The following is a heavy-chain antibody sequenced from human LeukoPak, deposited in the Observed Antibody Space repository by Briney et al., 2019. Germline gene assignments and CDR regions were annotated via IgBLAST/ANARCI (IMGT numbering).Heavy chain of an antibody. CDR3: ARGIAVAGTETYYYGMDV. CDR1: GFTFSSYS. V-gene: IGHV3-21*01. CDR2: ISSSSSYI. J-gene: IGHJ6*02. D-gene: IGHD6-19*01. Sequence: GSLRLSCAASGFTFSSYSMNWVRQAPGKGLEWVSSISSSSSYIYYADSVKGRFTISRDNAKNSLYLQMNSLRAEDTAVYYCARGIAVAGTETYYYGMDVWGQGTTVTVSS.